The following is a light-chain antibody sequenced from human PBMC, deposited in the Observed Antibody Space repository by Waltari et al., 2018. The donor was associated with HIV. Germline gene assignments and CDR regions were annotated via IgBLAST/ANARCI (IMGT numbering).Light chain of an antibody. J-gene: IGLJ2*01. V-gene: IGLV2-14*03. CDR3: SSYTTSSTMI. CDR2: DVS. Sequence: QSALTQPASVSGSPGKSITISCTGTTSDVGGYNYVSWYQQHPGKAPKLMIYDVSNLPSGVSPRFSGSKSDNTSALTISGLQAEDEADYFCSSYTTSSTMIFGGGTKLTVL. CDR1: TSDVGGYNY.